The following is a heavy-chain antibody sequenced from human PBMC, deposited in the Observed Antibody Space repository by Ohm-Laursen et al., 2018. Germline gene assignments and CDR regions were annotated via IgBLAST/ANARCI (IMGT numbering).Heavy chain of an antibody. J-gene: IGHJ5*02. D-gene: IGHD2-15*01. CDR3: ARGGRWSSEYNWFDP. V-gene: IGHV4-59*02. CDR2: MHSSGST. CDR1: GDSVSNYY. Sequence: SETLSLTWSVSGDSVSNYYWNWIRQPPGKGLEWIGYMHSSGSTNYNPSLMGRVSISIDTSENQVSLSLSSVMAADMAVYYCARGGRWSSEYNWFDPWGQGTLVTVSS.